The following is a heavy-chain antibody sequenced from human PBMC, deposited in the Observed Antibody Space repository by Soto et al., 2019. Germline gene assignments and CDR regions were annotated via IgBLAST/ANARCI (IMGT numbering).Heavy chain of an antibody. D-gene: IGHD3-3*01. V-gene: IGHV1-3*01. CDR1: GYTFTSYA. CDR3: ARDSRFWSGLLLSSRFPYYGMDV. J-gene: IGHJ6*02. Sequence: ASVKVSCKASGYTFTSYAMHWVRQAPGQRLEWMGWINAGNGNTKYSQKFQGRVTITRDTSASTAYMELSSLRSEDTAVYYCARDSRFWSGLLLSSRFPYYGMDVWGQGTTVTVSS. CDR2: INAGNGNT.